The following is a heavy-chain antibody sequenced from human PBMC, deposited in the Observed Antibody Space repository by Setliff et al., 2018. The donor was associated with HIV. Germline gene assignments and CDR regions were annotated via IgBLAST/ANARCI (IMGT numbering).Heavy chain of an antibody. CDR2: IYYSGST. J-gene: IGHJ5*02. CDR3: ARDRFFGSGSYRWFDP. D-gene: IGHD3-10*01. CDR1: GGSISSGDYY. Sequence: NPSETLSLTCTVSGGSISSGDYYWSWIRQLPGKGLEWIGYIYYSGSTYYNPSLKSRVTISVDTSKNQFSLKLSSVTAADTAVYYCARDRFFGSGSYRWFDPWGQGTLVTVSS. V-gene: IGHV4-30-4*08.